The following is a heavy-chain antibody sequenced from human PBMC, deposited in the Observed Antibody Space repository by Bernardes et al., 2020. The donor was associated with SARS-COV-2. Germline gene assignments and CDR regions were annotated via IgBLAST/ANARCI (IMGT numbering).Heavy chain of an antibody. CDR3: SREGQTTMTQDY. CDR2: ISGSGGST. CDR1: GFTFSNYV. Sequence: GSLSLSCAAPGFTFSNYVMSWVRPAPGKGLEWLSSISGSGGSTYYADSVRGRFTISRDNSKNTLYLQMINLRAEDTAVYYCSREGQTTMTQDYWGQGTLVIVSS. V-gene: IGHV3-23*01. D-gene: IGHD4-17*01. J-gene: IGHJ4*02.